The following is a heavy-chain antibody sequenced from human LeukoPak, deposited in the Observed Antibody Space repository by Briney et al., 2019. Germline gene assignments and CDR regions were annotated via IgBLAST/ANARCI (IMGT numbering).Heavy chain of an antibody. D-gene: IGHD6-19*01. CDR3: AKSPVAGPYYFDY. CDR2: ISWNSGSI. V-gene: IGHV3-9*01. J-gene: IGHJ4*02. CDR1: GFTFDDYA. Sequence: PGRSLRLSCVASGFTFDDYAMHWVRQAPGKGLEWVSGISWNSGSIGYADSVKGRFTISRDNAKNSLYLQMYSLRAEDTALYYCAKSPVAGPYYFDYWGQGTLVTVSS.